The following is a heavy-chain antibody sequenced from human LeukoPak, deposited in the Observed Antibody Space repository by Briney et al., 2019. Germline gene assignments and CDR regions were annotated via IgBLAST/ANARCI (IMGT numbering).Heavy chain of an antibody. V-gene: IGHV4-34*01. CDR1: GGSFSGYY. CDR3: ARGRRNDYVWGSYRSGYFDY. J-gene: IGHJ4*02. CDR2: INHSGST. Sequence: PSETLSLTCAVYGGSFSGYYWSWIRQPPGKGLEWIGEINHSGSTNYNPSLKSRVTISVDTSKNQFSLKLSSETAADTAVYYCARGRRNDYVWGSYRSGYFDYWGQGTLVTVSS. D-gene: IGHD3-16*02.